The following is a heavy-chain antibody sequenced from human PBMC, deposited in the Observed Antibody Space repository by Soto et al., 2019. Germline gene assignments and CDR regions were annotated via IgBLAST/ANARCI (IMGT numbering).Heavy chain of an antibody. CDR3: AKIAYGGNSFDY. Sequence: SLRLSCAASGFTFSRYGMHWVRQAPGKGLEWVAVISYDGSNKYYADSVKGRFTISRDNSKNTLYLQMNSLRAEDTAVYYCAKIAYGGNSFDYWGQGTLVTVSS. CDR2: ISYDGSNK. V-gene: IGHV3-30*18. J-gene: IGHJ4*02. D-gene: IGHD4-17*01. CDR1: GFTFSRYG.